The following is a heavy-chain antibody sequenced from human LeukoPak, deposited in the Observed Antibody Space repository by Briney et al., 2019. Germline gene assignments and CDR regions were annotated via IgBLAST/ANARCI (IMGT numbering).Heavy chain of an antibody. J-gene: IGHJ4*02. CDR3: ATGTYSSGWYWNY. CDR2: ISSSGSTI. Sequence: GGSLRLSCAASGITFSDFYMSWIRQAPGKGLEWVSDISSSGSTIYYADSVKGRFTISRDNAKNSLYLQMNSLRAEDTAVYYCATGTYSSGWYWNYWGQGTLVTVSS. D-gene: IGHD6-19*01. V-gene: IGHV3-11*04. CDR1: GITFSDFY.